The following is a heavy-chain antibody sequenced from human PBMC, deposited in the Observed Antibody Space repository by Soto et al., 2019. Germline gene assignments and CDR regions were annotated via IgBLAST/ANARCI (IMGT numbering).Heavy chain of an antibody. V-gene: IGHV4-39*01. CDR1: GGSISSTRYY. CDR2: TYYPGST. J-gene: IGHJ4*02. D-gene: IGHD1-1*01. CDR3: VSGPGTTADY. Sequence: PSETLSLTCTVSGGSISSTRYYWGWIRQPPGKGLERIGTTYYPGSTYYNTSLKSRVTISVDMSKNQFSLMVRFVTFGDTAVYYWVSGPGTTADYWGQGFLVTVSS.